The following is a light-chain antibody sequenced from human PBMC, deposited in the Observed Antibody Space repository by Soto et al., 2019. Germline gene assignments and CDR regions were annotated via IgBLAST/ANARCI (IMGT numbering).Light chain of an antibody. V-gene: IGLV2-23*01. Sequence: QSVLTQTASVSGSPGQSITISCNGTSSDVGTYNLVSWYQQNPGKVPKLLIYEANKRHSGVSNRFSGSKSGNTASLTISGRQAEDEADYYCCSYAGSSTLIFGAGTKLTVL. CDR3: CSYAGSSTLI. CDR2: EAN. CDR1: SSDVGTYNL. J-gene: IGLJ2*01.